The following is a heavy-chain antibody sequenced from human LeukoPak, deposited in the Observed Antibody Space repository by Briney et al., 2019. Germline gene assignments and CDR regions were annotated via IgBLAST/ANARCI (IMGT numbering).Heavy chain of an antibody. Sequence: GASLKISCKGSGSPFSSYWIGWVRQMPGKGLEWMGIIYSGDSDTRYSPSLQGQVTISVDTSIGTASLQWSSLKASDTAIYYCATQNDFRLDYWGQGTLVTVSS. V-gene: IGHV5-51*01. CDR1: GSPFSSYW. J-gene: IGHJ4*02. CDR2: IYSGDSDT. D-gene: IGHD3-3*01. CDR3: ATQNDFRLDY.